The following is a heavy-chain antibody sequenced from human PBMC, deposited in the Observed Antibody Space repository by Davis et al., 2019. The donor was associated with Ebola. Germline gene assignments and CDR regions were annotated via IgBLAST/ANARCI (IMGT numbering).Heavy chain of an antibody. CDR1: GFTFSNAW. V-gene: IGHV3-30*02. J-gene: IGHJ4*02. CDR3: ARGGYSGYDYDHKDY. Sequence: PGGSLRLSCAASGFTFSNAWMSWVRQAPGKGLEWVAFIRYDGSNKYYADSVKGRFTISRDNSKNSLYLQMNSLRAEDTAVYYCARGGYSGYDYDHKDYWGQGTLVTVSS. CDR2: IRYDGSNK. D-gene: IGHD5-12*01.